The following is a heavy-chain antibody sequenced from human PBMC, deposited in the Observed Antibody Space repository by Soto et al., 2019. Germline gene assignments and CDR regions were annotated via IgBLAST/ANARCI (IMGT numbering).Heavy chain of an antibody. CDR1: GRSMSGYY. V-gene: IGHV4-4*07. Sequence: KPSETLSLTCTVSGRSMSGYYWSWIRQPAGERLEWIGRIYTSGTTDFNPSLKGRVTMSVDTSKNQFSLKLTSVTAADTALYYCAREDYYDTGYYVVWGRGTQVTVSS. CDR2: IYTSGTT. CDR3: AREDYYDTGYYVV. D-gene: IGHD3-9*01. J-gene: IGHJ4*02.